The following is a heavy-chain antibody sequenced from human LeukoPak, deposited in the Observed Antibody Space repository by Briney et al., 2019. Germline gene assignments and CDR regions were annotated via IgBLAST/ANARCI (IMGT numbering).Heavy chain of an antibody. CDR2: INHSGST. D-gene: IGHD3-3*01. CDR3: ARGPSPPYYDFWTGYYCWFDP. J-gene: IGHJ5*02. Sequence: SETLSLTCAVYGGSFSGYYWSWLRQPPGKGLEWLGEINHSGSTNYNPSLKSRVTISLDTSKKHFSLKLSSVTAADTAVYNCARGPSPPYYDFWTGYYCWFDPWGQGTLVTVSS. CDR1: GGSFSGYY. V-gene: IGHV4-34*01.